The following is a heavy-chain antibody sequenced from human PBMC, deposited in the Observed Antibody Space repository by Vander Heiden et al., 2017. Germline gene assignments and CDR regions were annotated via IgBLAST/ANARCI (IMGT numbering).Heavy chain of an antibody. V-gene: IGHV3-15*01. Sequence: EVQLVESGGGLVKPGESLRLSCATTGLSFTNAWMGWVRQAPGRGLEWVGRIKSKADGGTTDYATPVKGRFTISTEDSKNTMFLQMRSLTTEDSAVYYCTTDRGIARRPLFDYWGQGTLVTVS. CDR3: TTDRGIARRPLFDY. CDR2: IKSKADGGTT. CDR1: GLSFTNAW. J-gene: IGHJ4*02. D-gene: IGHD6-6*01.